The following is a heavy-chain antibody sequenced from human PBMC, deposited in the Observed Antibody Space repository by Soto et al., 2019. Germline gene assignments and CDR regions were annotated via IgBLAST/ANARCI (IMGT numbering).Heavy chain of an antibody. J-gene: IGHJ4*02. Sequence: QVQLVQSGAAVKKPGSSVKVSCKASGGTFSSYPISWVRQAPGQGLEWMGGIIPIFGTANYAQKFQGRVTITADESTSTAYMELSSLRSEDTAVYYCARERRYRDGYNYYFDYWGQGTLVTVSS. CDR2: IIPIFGTA. V-gene: IGHV1-69*12. D-gene: IGHD5-12*01. CDR3: ARERRYRDGYNYYFDY. CDR1: GGTFSSYP.